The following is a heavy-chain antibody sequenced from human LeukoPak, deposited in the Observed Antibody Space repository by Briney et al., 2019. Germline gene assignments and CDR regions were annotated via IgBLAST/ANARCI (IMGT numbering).Heavy chain of an antibody. V-gene: IGHV4-38-2*02. Sequence: SETLSLTCTVSGYSISSGYYWGWIRQPPGKGLEWIGSIYHSGSTNYNPSLKSRVTISVDTSKNQFSLKLSSVTAADTAVYYCARLPGSGSYIGRDVWGKGTTVTISS. D-gene: IGHD3-10*01. CDR3: ARLPGSGSYIGRDV. CDR2: IYHSGST. J-gene: IGHJ6*04. CDR1: GYSISSGYY.